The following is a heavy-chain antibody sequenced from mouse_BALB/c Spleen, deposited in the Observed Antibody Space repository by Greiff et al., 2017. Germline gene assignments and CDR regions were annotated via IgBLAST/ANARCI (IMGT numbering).Heavy chain of an antibody. V-gene: IGHV7-3*02. Sequence: EVMLVESGGGLVQHGGSLRLSCATSGFTFTDYYMSWVRQPPGKALEWLGFIRNKANGYTTEYSASVKGRFTISRDNSQSILYLQMNTLRAEDSATYYCARDKETSPYYYAMDYWGQGTSVTVSS. J-gene: IGHJ4*01. CDR1: GFTFTDYY. CDR3: ARDKETSPYYYAMDY. CDR2: IRNKANGYTT.